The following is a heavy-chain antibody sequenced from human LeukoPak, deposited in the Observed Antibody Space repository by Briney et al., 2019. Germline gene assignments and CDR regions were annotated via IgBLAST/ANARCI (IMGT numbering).Heavy chain of an antibody. CDR1: GYTFTSYG. D-gene: IGHD3-10*01. V-gene: IGHV1-18*04. Sequence: ASVKVSCKASGYTFTSYGISWVRQAPGQGLEWMGWISAHNGNTNYAQKLQGRVTMTTDTSTSTAYMELRSLRSDDTAVYYCARDMYYYGSGSYLGAGYWGQGTLVTVSS. CDR3: ARDMYYYGSGSYLGAGY. J-gene: IGHJ4*02. CDR2: ISAHNGNT.